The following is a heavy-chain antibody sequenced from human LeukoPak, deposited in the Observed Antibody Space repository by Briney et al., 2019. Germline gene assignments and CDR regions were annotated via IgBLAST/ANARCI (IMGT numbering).Heavy chain of an antibody. CDR2: IYYSGST. V-gene: IGHV4-59*12. CDR3: ASSKPPAHNRIAVAGTDY. D-gene: IGHD6-19*01. J-gene: IGHJ4*02. Sequence: PSETLSLTCTVSGGSISSYYWSWIRQPPGKGLEWIGYIYYSGSTNYNPSLKGRVTISVDTSKNQFSLKLSSVTAADTAVYYCASSKPPAHNRIAVAGTDYWGQGTLVTVSS. CDR1: GGSISSYY.